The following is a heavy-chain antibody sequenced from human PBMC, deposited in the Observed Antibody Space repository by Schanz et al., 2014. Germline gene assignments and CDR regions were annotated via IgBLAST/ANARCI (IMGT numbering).Heavy chain of an antibody. CDR1: GFIFSNYG. CDR2: IWSDGTNE. CDR3: ARKMKLGVYGGKGHDSLDI. J-gene: IGHJ3*02. D-gene: IGHD4-17*01. Sequence: VQLLESGGGLVQPGGSLRLSCAASGFIFSNYGMHWVRQAPGGGLEWVAVIWSDGTNEYYADSVKGRFTISRDSSKYTVYLQMNTLRAEDTAVYYCARKMKLGVYGGKGHDSLDIWGQGTMVTVSS. V-gene: IGHV3-33*08.